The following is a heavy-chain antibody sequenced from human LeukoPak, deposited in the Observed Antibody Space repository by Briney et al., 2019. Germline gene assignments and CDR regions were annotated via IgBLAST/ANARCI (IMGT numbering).Heavy chain of an antibody. Sequence: GGSLRLSCAASGFIFSNYGMHWVRQVPGKGLEWVALISYDGSNKYYADSVKGRFTISRDNSKNTLYLEMNRLRIEDTAVYYCAKEQQVLVNYFDFWGQGTLVAVSS. J-gene: IGHJ4*02. CDR2: ISYDGSNK. V-gene: IGHV3-30*18. CDR3: AKEQQVLVNYFDF. D-gene: IGHD6-13*01. CDR1: GFIFSNYG.